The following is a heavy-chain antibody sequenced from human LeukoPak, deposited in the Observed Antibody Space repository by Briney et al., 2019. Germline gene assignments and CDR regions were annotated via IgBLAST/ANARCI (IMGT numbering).Heavy chain of an antibody. D-gene: IGHD3-22*01. CDR1: GYTFTSYG. CDR3: ARLGGFYDSSGYDNWFDP. Sequence: ASVEVSCKASGYTFTSYGIIWVRQAPGQGLEWMGWISAYNGNTNYAQKLQGRVTMTTDTSTSTAYMELRSLRSDDTAVYYCARLGGFYDSSGYDNWFDPWGQGTLVTVSS. V-gene: IGHV1-18*01. CDR2: ISAYNGNT. J-gene: IGHJ5*02.